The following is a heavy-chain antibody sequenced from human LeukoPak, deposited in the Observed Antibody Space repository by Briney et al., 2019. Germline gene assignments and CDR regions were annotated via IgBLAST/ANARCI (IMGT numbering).Heavy chain of an antibody. J-gene: IGHJ6*03. Sequence: ASVKVSCKASGYSFTTYGISWVRQAPGQGLEWMGWISANNNNTDNVQKLQGRVTMTTDTSTSTAYMELSRLRSDDTAVYYCARVGGAASPYYYYYMDVWGKGTTVTISS. D-gene: IGHD2-15*01. CDR1: GYSFTTYG. V-gene: IGHV1-18*01. CDR3: ARVGGAASPYYYYYMDV. CDR2: ISANNNNT.